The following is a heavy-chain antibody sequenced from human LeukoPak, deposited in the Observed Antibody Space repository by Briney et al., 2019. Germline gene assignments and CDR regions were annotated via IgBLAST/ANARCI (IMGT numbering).Heavy chain of an antibody. D-gene: IGHD2-15*01. CDR1: GFTFSSYS. V-gene: IGHV3-21*01. CDR2: ISSSSSYI. Sequence: PGGSLRLSCAASGFTFSSYSMNWVRQAPGKGLKWVSSISSSSSYIYYADSVKGRFTISRDNAKNSLYLQMNSLRAEDTAVYYCAREGRCSGGSCYRYYFDYWGQGTLVTVSS. J-gene: IGHJ4*02. CDR3: AREGRCSGGSCYRYYFDY.